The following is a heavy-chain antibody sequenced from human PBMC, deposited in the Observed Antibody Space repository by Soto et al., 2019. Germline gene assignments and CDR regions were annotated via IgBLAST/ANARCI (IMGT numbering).Heavy chain of an antibody. D-gene: IGHD1-26*01. V-gene: IGHV1-69*13. CDR2: IIPIFGTA. CDR1: GGTFSSYA. CDR3: ARGINGKLLTPGLYYYYGMDV. Sequence: ASVKVSCKASGGTFSSYAISWVRQAPGQGLEWMGGIIPIFGTANYAQKFQGRVTITADESTSTAYMELSSLRSEDTAVYYCARGINGKLLTPGLYYYYGMDVWGQGTTVTVSS. J-gene: IGHJ6*02.